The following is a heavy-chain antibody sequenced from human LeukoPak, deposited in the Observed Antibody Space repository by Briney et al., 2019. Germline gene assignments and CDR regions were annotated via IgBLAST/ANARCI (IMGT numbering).Heavy chain of an antibody. CDR3: ARRIAARPGYYYYMDV. CDR1: GFTFSSYW. Sequence: GGSLRLSCAASGFTFSSYWMSWVRQAPGKGLEWVANIKQDGSEKYYVDSVKGRFTISRDNAKNSLYLQMNSLRAEDTAVYYCARRIAARPGYYYYMDVWGKGTTVTVSS. V-gene: IGHV3-7*01. CDR2: IKQDGSEK. J-gene: IGHJ6*03. D-gene: IGHD6-6*01.